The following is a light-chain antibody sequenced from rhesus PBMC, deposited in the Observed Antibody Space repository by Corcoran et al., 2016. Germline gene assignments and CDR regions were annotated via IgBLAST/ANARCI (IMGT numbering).Light chain of an antibody. J-gene: IGKJ2*01. V-gene: IGKV1-33*01. CDR1: QGISNA. Sequence: DIHMTQSPSSLSASVGDKVTITFRASQGISNALAWYQQKPGKAPNLLIYAASNLQSGVPSRFSGSGSGTDFSLTISSLQPEDFAVYYCQQRNSYPYSFGQGTKVEIK. CDR2: AAS. CDR3: QQRNSYPYS.